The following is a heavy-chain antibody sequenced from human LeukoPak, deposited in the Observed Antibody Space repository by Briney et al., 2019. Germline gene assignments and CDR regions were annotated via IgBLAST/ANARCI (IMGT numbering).Heavy chain of an antibody. Sequence: GGSLRLSCAASGFTFSSYSMNWVRQAPGKGLEWVSSISSSSSYIYYADSVKGRFTISRDNAKNSLYLQMNSLRAEDTAVYYCARDVWFGEYNWFDPWGQGTLVTVSS. V-gene: IGHV3-21*01. CDR3: ARDVWFGEYNWFDP. CDR1: GFTFSSYS. D-gene: IGHD3-10*01. CDR2: ISSSSSYI. J-gene: IGHJ5*02.